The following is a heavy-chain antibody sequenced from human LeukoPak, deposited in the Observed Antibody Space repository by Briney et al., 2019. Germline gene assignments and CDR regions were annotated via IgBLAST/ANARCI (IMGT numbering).Heavy chain of an antibody. Sequence: GGSLRLSCAASGFTVSSNYMSWVRQAPGKGLEWVSSISGTGSYIHYADSVKGRFTISRDNAKNSLYLQMNSLRAEDTAVYYCARDMEYVDTAIVWGQGTLVAVSS. V-gene: IGHV3-21*01. CDR2: ISGTGSYI. CDR1: GFTVSSNY. J-gene: IGHJ4*02. D-gene: IGHD5-18*01. CDR3: ARDMEYVDTAIV.